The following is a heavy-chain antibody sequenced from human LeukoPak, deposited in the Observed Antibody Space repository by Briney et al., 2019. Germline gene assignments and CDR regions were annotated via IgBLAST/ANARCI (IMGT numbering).Heavy chain of an antibody. CDR3: ARGQPYYDSSPHFDY. CDR1: GFTFSSYS. CDR2: ISSSSSYI. J-gene: IGHJ4*02. Sequence: PGGSLRLSCAASGFTFSSYSMNWVRQAPGKGLEWVSSISSSSSYIYYADSVKGRFTISRDNAKNSLYLQMNSLRAEDTAVYYCARGQPYYDSSPHFDYWGQGTLVTVSS. D-gene: IGHD3-22*01. V-gene: IGHV3-21*01.